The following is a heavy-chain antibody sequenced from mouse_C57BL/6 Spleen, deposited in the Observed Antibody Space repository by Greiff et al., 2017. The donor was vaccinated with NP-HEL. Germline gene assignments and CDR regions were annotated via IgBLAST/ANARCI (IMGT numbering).Heavy chain of an antibody. D-gene: IGHD1-1*01. CDR1: GFTFSDYY. V-gene: IGHV5-12*01. CDR2: ISNGGGST. Sequence: EVMLVESGGGLVQPGGSLKLSCAASGFTFSDYYMYWVRQTPEKRLEWVAYISNGGGSTYYPDTVKGRFTISRDNAKNTLYLQMSRLKSEDTAMYYCARHTAYYGSSYDYAMDYWGQGTSVTVSS. J-gene: IGHJ4*01. CDR3: ARHTAYYGSSYDYAMDY.